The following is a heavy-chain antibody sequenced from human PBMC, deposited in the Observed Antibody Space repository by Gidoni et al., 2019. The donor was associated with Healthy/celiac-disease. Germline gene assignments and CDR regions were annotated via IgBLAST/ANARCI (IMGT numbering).Heavy chain of an antibody. J-gene: IGHJ5*02. Sequence: QVQLQESGPGLVKPSETLSLTCTGSCGSLSRYYWRWIRKPPGKGLEWIGYIYYSGSTNYNPSRKSRVTISVDTSKNQFSLKLSSVTAADTAVYYCARGVVPAAHNWFDPWGQGTLVTVSS. CDR1: CGSLSRYY. V-gene: IGHV4-59*01. CDR2: IYYSGST. D-gene: IGHD2-2*01. CDR3: ARGVVPAAHNWFDP.